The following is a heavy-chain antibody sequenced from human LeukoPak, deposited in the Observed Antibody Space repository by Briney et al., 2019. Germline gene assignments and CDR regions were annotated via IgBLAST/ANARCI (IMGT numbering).Heavy chain of an antibody. D-gene: IGHD3-22*01. J-gene: IGHJ3*02. Sequence: SVTVSCKGSGGTFSSYAISWVRQAPGQGLEWMGRIIPILGIANYAQKIHGRDTIPADKCTSTAYMELRSLRSEDTAVYYCASGSDDSSGQHHDAFDIWGQGTMVTVSS. V-gene: IGHV1-69*04. CDR3: ASGSDDSSGQHHDAFDI. CDR2: IIPILGIA. CDR1: GGTFSSYA.